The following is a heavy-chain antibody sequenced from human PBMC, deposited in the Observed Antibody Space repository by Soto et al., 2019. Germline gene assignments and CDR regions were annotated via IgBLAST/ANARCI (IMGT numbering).Heavy chain of an antibody. V-gene: IGHV1-3*01. Sequence: ASVKVSCKASGYTFTSYAMHWVRQAPGQRLEWMGWINAGNGNTKYPQKFQGRATITRDTSASTAYMELSSLRSEDTAVYYCARSMGYDILTCDVSGFAFDIWGQGTMVTVSS. D-gene: IGHD3-9*01. CDR3: ARSMGYDILTCDVSGFAFDI. J-gene: IGHJ3*02. CDR2: INAGNGNT. CDR1: GYTFTSYA.